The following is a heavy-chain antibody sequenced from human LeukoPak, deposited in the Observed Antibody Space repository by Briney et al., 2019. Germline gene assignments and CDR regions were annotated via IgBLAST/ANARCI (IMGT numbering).Heavy chain of an antibody. V-gene: IGHV3-30*04. CDR3: ARVMGRYCSSTSCYVDY. Sequence: GGSLRLSCAASGFTFSGYNMHWVRQAPGKGLVWVAVISYDGSNKYYADSVKGRFTISRDNSKNTLYLQMNSLRAEDTAVYYCARVMGRYCSSTSCYVDYWGQGTLVTVSS. D-gene: IGHD2-2*01. J-gene: IGHJ4*02. CDR1: GFTFSGYN. CDR2: ISYDGSNK.